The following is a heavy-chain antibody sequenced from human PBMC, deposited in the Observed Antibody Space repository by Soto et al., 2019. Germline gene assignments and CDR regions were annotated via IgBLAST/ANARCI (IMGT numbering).Heavy chain of an antibody. CDR1: GGTFSSYA. D-gene: IGHD2-8*02. CDR2: IIPIFGTA. Sequence: ASVKVSCKASGGTFSSYAISWVRQAPGQGLEWMGGIIPIFGTANYAQKFQGRVTITADESTSTAYMELSSLRSEDTAVYYCARDRLPSTLLAAFDIWGQGTMVTVSS. CDR3: ARDRLPSTLLAAFDI. V-gene: IGHV1-69*13. J-gene: IGHJ3*02.